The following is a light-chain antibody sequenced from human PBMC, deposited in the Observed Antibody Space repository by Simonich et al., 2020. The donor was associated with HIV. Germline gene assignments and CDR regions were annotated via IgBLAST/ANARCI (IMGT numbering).Light chain of an antibody. Sequence: DIQMTQSPSSVSASVGDRVTITCRASQGIGSWLVWYQQKPGKAPNLLIYVASSLQRGVPSRFSGSGSGTDFTLTISSLQPEDFATYYCQQANSFPLSFGGGTKVEIK. CDR2: VAS. CDR1: QGIGSW. J-gene: IGKJ4*01. CDR3: QQANSFPLS. V-gene: IGKV1-12*01.